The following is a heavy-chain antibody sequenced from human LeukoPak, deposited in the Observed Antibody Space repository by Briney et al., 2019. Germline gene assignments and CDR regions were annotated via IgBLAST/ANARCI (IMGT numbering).Heavy chain of an antibody. CDR1: GFTFTNYA. Sequence: PGGSLSLSCAASGFTFTNYAMSWVRQAPGKGLEWVSAISGSGGRTYYADSLKGRFTISRDNSRNTLSLQMNSLRAEDTAVYYCANGYSSTWSSVDPWGQGILVTVSS. CDR2: ISGSGGRT. D-gene: IGHD6-13*01. J-gene: IGHJ5*02. V-gene: IGHV3-23*01. CDR3: ANGYSSTWSSVDP.